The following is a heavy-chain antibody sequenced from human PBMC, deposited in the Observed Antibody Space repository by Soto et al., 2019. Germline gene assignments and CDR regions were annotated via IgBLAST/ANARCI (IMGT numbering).Heavy chain of an antibody. V-gene: IGHV3-33*01. CDR2: IWYDGSNK. CDR1: GFTFSSYG. J-gene: IGHJ6*02. D-gene: IGHD3-10*01. CDR3: ASGYDYYGSGSYYVGYGMDV. Sequence: GGSLRLSCAASGFTFSSYGVHWVRQAPGKGLEWVAVIWYDGSNKYYADSVKGRFTISRDNSKNTLYLQMNSLRAEDTAVYYCASGYDYYGSGSYYVGYGMDVWGQGTTVTVSS.